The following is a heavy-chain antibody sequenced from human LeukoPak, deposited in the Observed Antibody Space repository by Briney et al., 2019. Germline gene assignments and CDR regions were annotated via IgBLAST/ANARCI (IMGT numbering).Heavy chain of an antibody. CDR2: IYYTGSI. D-gene: IGHD6-19*01. J-gene: IGHJ4*02. Sequence: FGNPFLPFLVSGGSIRSFYWGLCPPPPREGVGGVWYIYYTGSINYNPSLKSRLTISVDTSKNQFFLRLSSVTAADTAVYYCARGYSSGWSGYYFDYWGQGTLVTVSS. CDR1: GGSIRSFY. CDR3: ARGYSSGWSGYYFDY. V-gene: IGHV4-59*01.